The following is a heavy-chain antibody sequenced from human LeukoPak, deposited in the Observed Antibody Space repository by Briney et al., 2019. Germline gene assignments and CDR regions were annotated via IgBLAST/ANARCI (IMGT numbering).Heavy chain of an antibody. CDR1: GASISGGTYY. V-gene: IGHV4-39*01. CDR3: ARRGGSGRAFDY. Sequence: SETLTLTCSVSGASISGGTYYWGWIRQPPGKGLEWIGSIYYTGSTYDNPSLKSRVTISVDTSKNQFSLKLSSVTAADTAVYYCARRGGSGRAFDYWGQGTLVTVSS. D-gene: IGHD1-26*01. CDR2: IYYTGST. J-gene: IGHJ4*02.